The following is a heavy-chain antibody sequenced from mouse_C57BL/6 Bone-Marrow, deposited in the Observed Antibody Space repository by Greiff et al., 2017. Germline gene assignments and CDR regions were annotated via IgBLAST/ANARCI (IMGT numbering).Heavy chain of an antibody. CDR1: GYTFTSYW. Sequence: DVKLQESGTVLARPGASVKMSCKTSGYTFTSYWMHWVKQRPGQGLEWIGAIYPGNSDTSYNQKFKGKAKLTAGTSASTAYMELSSLTNEDSAVYYWTRSRAWFAYWGQGTLVTVSA. CDR3: TRSRAWFAY. CDR2: IYPGNSDT. J-gene: IGHJ3*01. V-gene: IGHV1-5*01.